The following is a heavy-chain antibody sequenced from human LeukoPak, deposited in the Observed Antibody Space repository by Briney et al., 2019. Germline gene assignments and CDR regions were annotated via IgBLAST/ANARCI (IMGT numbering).Heavy chain of an antibody. CDR2: IRYDASNK. CDR3: ATLAFGDFDF. CDR1: GFTFSRFG. Sequence: GGSLRLSCAASGFTFSRFGMHWVRQAPGKGLEWVAFIRYDASNKYYADSVKGRFTISRDNSKNAVYLQMNSLRAEDTAIYYCATLAFGDFDFWGQGSLVTVSS. J-gene: IGHJ4*02. D-gene: IGHD3-10*01. V-gene: IGHV3-30*02.